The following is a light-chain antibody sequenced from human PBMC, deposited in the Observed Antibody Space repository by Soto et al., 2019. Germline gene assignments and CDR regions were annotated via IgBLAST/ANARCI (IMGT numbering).Light chain of an antibody. CDR3: QHYNSYSEA. V-gene: IGKV1-5*01. Sequence: GDTVTITCRASQSVSTWLAWYQQTPGKAPKLLMYDASTLESGAPARFSGSGSGTEFTLTISSLQPDDFATYYCQHYNSYSEAFGQGTKVDIK. CDR1: QSVSTW. CDR2: DAS. J-gene: IGKJ1*01.